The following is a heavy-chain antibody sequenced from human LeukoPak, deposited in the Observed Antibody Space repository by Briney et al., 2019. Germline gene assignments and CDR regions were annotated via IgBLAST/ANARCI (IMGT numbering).Heavy chain of an antibody. D-gene: IGHD5-18*01. CDR2: INHSGST. CDR3: ARGCGAYSYGSDY. V-gene: IGHV4-34*01. CDR1: GGSFSGYY. J-gene: IGHJ4*02. Sequence: SETLSLTCAVYGGSFSGYYWSWIRQPPGKGLEWIGEINHSGSTNYNPSLKSRVTISVDTSKNQFSLKLSSVTAADTAVYYCARGCGAYSYGSDYWGQGTLVTVSS.